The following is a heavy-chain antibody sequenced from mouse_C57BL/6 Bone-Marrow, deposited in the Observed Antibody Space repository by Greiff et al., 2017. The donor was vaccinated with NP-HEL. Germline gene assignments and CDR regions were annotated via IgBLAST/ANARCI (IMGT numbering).Heavy chain of an antibody. J-gene: IGHJ4*01. Sequence: VKLMESGAELAKPGASVKLSCKASGYTFTSYWMHWVKQRPGQGLEWIGYINPSSGYTKYNQKFKDKATLTADNSSSTADMQRSSLTYEDSAVYYGARYRASTGTRAMDYWGQGTSVTVSS. V-gene: IGHV1-7*01. CDR2: INPSSGYT. CDR3: ARYRASTGTRAMDY. D-gene: IGHD4-1*02. CDR1: GYTFTSYW.